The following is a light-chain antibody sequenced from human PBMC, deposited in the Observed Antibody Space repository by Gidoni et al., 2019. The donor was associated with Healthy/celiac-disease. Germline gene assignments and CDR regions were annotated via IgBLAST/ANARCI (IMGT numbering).Light chain of an antibody. CDR1: SSDVGGYNY. CDR3: SSYTTTSTPVI. Sequence: QSALTQPASVSGSPGQSITISCTGTSSDVGGYNYVSWYQQLPGKAPKLMIYEVSNRPSGVSHRFSGSKSGNTASLTISGLQAEDEADYYCSSYTTTSTPVIFGGGTKLTVL. J-gene: IGLJ2*01. CDR2: EVS. V-gene: IGLV2-14*01.